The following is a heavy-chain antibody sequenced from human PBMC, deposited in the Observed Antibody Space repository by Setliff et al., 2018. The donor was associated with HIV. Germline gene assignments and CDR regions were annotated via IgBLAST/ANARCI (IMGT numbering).Heavy chain of an antibody. J-gene: IGHJ4*02. CDR2: INAGTGGT. V-gene: IGHV1-2*02. CDR3: TRSTTAD. Sequence: VKVSCKASGYTFTSYAMHWVRQAPGQRLEWMGWINAGTGGTNYAQKFQGRVTMTRDASIRTAYMELRMLTSDDTAIYYCTRSTTADWGQGTMVTVSS. D-gene: IGHD4-17*01. CDR1: GYTFTSYA.